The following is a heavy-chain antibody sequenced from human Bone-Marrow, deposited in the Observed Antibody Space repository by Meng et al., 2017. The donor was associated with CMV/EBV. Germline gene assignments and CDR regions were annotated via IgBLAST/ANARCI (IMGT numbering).Heavy chain of an antibody. CDR3: AREGAAGRYYYGMDV. V-gene: IGHV3-30*02. CDR1: GFAFNRYG. J-gene: IGHJ6*02. Sequence: GESLKLSCAASGFAFNRYGIHWVRQTPGRGLKWVAFIGFDGKKELYADSVKGRFTISRDNAKNSLYLQMNSLRAEDTAVYYCAREGAAGRYYYGMDVWGQGNTVTVSS. D-gene: IGHD1-26*01. CDR2: IGFDGKKE.